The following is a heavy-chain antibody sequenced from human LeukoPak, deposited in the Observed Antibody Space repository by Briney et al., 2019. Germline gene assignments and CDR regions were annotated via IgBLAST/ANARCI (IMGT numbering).Heavy chain of an antibody. CDR2: INHSGST. V-gene: IGHV4-34*01. CDR3: GTGRGGTMGY. D-gene: IGHD1-14*01. CDR1: GGSFSGYY. J-gene: IGHJ4*02. Sequence: SETLSLTCAVYGGSFSGYYWSWIRQPPGKGLEWIGEINHSGSTNYNPSLKNRATTSVDTSKNQFSLKLSSVTGAGRAVFYLGTGRGGTMGYWGQGTLVTVSS.